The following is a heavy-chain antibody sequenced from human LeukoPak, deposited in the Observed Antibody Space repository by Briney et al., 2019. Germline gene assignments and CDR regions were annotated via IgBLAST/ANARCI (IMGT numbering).Heavy chain of an antibody. V-gene: IGHV1-8*01. CDR2: MNPKSGYT. CDR1: GYTFTNYD. J-gene: IGHJ4*02. CDR3: ARVTGSIDY. D-gene: IGHD1-26*01. Sequence: ASVKVSCKASGYTFTNYDINWVRQAIGQGLEWMGWMNPKSGYTGYAQKFQGRVTVTRDTSISTAYMELGSLRSEDTAVYYCARVTGSIDYWGQGTLVTVSS.